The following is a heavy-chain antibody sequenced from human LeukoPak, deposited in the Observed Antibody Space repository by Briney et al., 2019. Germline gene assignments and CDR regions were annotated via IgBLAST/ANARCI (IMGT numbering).Heavy chain of an antibody. J-gene: IGHJ4*02. CDR3: AGASYDSSGVH. CDR2: IYYSGST. D-gene: IGHD3-22*01. Sequence: SETLSLTCTVSGGSISSYYWSWIRQPPGKGLEWIGYIYYSGSTNYNPSLKSRVTISVDTSKNQFSLKLNSVTAVDTAVYYCAGASYDSSGVHWGQGTLVTVSS. CDR1: GGSISSYY. V-gene: IGHV4-59*01.